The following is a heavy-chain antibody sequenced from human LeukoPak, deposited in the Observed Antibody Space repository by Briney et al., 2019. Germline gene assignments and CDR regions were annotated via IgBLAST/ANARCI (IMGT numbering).Heavy chain of an antibody. CDR3: ARKDYGSGSYYNELPFDI. CDR1: GGTFSSYA. Sequence: SVKVSCKASGGTFSSYAISWVRQAPGQGLEWMGGIIPIFGTANYAQKFQGRVTITADESTSTAYMELSSLRSEDTAVYYCARKDYGSGSYYNELPFDIWGQVTMVTVSP. V-gene: IGHV1-69*01. CDR2: IIPIFGTA. D-gene: IGHD3-10*01. J-gene: IGHJ3*02.